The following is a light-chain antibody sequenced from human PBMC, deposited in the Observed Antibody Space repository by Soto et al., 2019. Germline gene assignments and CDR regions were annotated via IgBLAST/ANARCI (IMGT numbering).Light chain of an antibody. Sequence: QSALTQPASVSGSPGQSITISCTGTSSDVGGYNYVSWYQQHPGKAPKLMIYDVSNRPSGVSNRFSGSKSGNTASLTISGLQAEDEADYYCSSYASSSTPPYVFGPGTKVT. V-gene: IGLV2-14*01. CDR3: SSYASSSTPPYV. J-gene: IGLJ1*01. CDR1: SSDVGGYNY. CDR2: DVS.